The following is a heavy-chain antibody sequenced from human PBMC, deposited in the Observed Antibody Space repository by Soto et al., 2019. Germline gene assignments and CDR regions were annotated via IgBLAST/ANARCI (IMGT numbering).Heavy chain of an antibody. CDR3: ARGWGSSGPLPYGYFQH. D-gene: IGHD3-22*01. CDR1: GYTFTSYG. V-gene: IGHV1-18*01. J-gene: IGHJ1*01. CDR2: ISAYNGNT. Sequence: QVQLVQSGAEVKKPGASVKVSCKASGYTFTSYGISWVRQAPGQGLEWMGWISAYNGNTNYAQKLQGRVTMTTDXSXSXXYMELRSLRSDDTAVYYCARGWGSSGPLPYGYFQHWGQGTLVTVSS.